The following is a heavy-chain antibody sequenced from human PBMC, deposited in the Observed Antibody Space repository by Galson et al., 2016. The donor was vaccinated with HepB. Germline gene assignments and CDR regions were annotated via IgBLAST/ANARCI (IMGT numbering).Heavy chain of an antibody. D-gene: IGHD3-3*01. V-gene: IGHV3-23*01. Sequence: SLRLSCAASGFTFSSYALSWVRQAPGKGLEWVSVISGSGDSTYYADSVKGRFTISRDNSKNTLYLQMNSLRAEDTAVYYCAKDSDFSLVPWGQGTLVTVSS. J-gene: IGHJ5*02. CDR1: GFTFSSYA. CDR2: ISGSGDST. CDR3: AKDSDFSLVP.